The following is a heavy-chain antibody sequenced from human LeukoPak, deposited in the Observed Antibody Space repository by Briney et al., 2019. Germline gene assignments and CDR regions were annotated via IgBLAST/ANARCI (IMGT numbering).Heavy chain of an antibody. Sequence: SVKVSCRASGGTFSSYAISWVRQAPGQGLEWMGGIIPIFGTANYAQKFQGRVTITTDESTSTAYMELSSLRSEDTAVYYCASLELDTASGRYWGQGTLVTVSS. CDR2: IIPIFGTA. CDR3: ASLELDTASGRY. J-gene: IGHJ4*02. CDR1: GGTFSSYA. D-gene: IGHD5-18*01. V-gene: IGHV1-69*05.